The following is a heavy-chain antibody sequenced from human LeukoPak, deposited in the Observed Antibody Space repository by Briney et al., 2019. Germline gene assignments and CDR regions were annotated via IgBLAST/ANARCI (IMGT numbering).Heavy chain of an antibody. Sequence: ASVKVSCKASGYTFTGYYMHWVRQAPGQGLEWMGWINPNSGGTNYAQKFQGRVTMTRDTSISTAYMELSRLRSDDTAVYYCARGYSSGYYDWFDPWGQGTLVTVSS. CDR3: ARGYSSGYYDWFDP. V-gene: IGHV1-2*02. J-gene: IGHJ5*02. CDR1: GYTFTGYY. D-gene: IGHD3-22*01. CDR2: INPNSGGT.